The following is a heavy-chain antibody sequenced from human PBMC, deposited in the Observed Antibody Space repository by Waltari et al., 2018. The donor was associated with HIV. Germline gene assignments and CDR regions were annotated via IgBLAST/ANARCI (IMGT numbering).Heavy chain of an antibody. Sequence: VRLVESGGALVRPGGALRLSCPASGFTVGNNSMTWVRQASGKGLECVSTMYSDGTTVSADSVKGRFSTSIDTSKNILHLLMDSLRVDDTAVYYCAREVFYYDNSGHPGWFDPWGQGTLVAVSS. D-gene: IGHD3-22*01. CDR2: MYSDGTT. CDR1: GFTVGNNS. V-gene: IGHV3-66*01. CDR3: AREVFYYDNSGHPGWFDP. J-gene: IGHJ5*02.